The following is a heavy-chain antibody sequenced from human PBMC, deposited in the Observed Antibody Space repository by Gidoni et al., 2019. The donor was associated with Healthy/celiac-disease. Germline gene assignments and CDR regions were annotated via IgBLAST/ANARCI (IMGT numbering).Heavy chain of an antibody. J-gene: IGHJ3*02. CDR3: ARDRPTRVIVGVNDAFDI. V-gene: IGHV3-48*01. Sequence: EVQLVESGGGLVQPGGSLRLSCAASGFTFSSYSMNWVRQAPGKGLEWVSYISSSSSTIYYADSVKGRFTISRDNAKNSLYLQMNSLRAEDTAVYYCARDRPTRVIVGVNDAFDIWGQGTMVTVSS. CDR2: ISSSSSTI. CDR1: GFTFSSYS. D-gene: IGHD1-26*01.